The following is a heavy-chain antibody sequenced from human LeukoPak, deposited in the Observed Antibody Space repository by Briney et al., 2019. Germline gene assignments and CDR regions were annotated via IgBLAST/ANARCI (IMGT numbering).Heavy chain of an antibody. CDR1: GFTFTSSA. V-gene: IGHV1-58*02. CDR2: IVVGSGNT. CDR3: AADHTKRQLSV. Sequence: SVKVSCKASGFTFTSSAMRWVRQARGQRLEWIGWIVVGSGNTNYAQKFQERVTITTDMSTSTAYMELSSLRSEDTAVYYCAADHTKRQLSVWGQGTLVTVSS. D-gene: IGHD5-18*01. J-gene: IGHJ4*02.